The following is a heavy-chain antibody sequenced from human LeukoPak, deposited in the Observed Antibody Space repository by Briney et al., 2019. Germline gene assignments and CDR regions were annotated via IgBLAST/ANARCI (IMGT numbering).Heavy chain of an antibody. V-gene: IGHV3-30*09. Sequence: PGGSLRLSCEASGFSFSSYSIPWVRQAPGKGLEWVAVISSDGNSKNFALSVKGRFAISRDNSKNTLFLQMNSLRAEDTAVYYCARDLEYYGMDVWGQGTTVTVSS. CDR2: ISSDGNSK. J-gene: IGHJ6*02. CDR3: ARDLEYYGMDV. D-gene: IGHD3-3*01. CDR1: GFSFSSYS.